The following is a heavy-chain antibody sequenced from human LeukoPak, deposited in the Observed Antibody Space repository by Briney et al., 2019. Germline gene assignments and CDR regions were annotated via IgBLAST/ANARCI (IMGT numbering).Heavy chain of an antibody. CDR2: IKSKTDGGTT. D-gene: IGHD1-26*01. Sequence: GGSLRLSCAASGFTFSNAWMSWVRQAPGKGLEWFGRIKSKTDGGTTDYAAPVKGRFTISRDDSKNTLYLQMNSLKTEDTAVYYCTTTEKWELLPMFDYWGQGTLVTVSS. CDR1: GFTFSNAW. J-gene: IGHJ4*02. V-gene: IGHV3-15*01. CDR3: TTTEKWELLPMFDY.